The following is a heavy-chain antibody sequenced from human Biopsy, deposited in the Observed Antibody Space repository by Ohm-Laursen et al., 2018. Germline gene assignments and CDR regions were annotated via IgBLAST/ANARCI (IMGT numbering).Heavy chain of an antibody. CDR1: GFTVSSNY. CDR2: IYSGDRP. CDR3: ARDSRYCQNYNCRGDAFDI. V-gene: IGHV3-53*01. D-gene: IGHD1-1*01. J-gene: IGHJ3*02. Sequence: SLRLSCAASGFTVSSNYVSWVRQAPGMGLEWVSVIYSGDRPYYRESVRGRFTISRDNSKNTLYLQMNSLRAEDTAVYFCARDSRYCQNYNCRGDAFDIWGQGTRVTVSS.